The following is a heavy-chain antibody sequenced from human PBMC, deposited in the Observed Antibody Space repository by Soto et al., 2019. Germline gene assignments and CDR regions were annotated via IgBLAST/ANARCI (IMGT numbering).Heavy chain of an antibody. Sequence: ADVKKPGSSVKVSCKASGGTFSSYAISWVRQAPGQGLEWMGGIIPIVGTANYAQKFQGRVTITADESTSTAYMELSSLRSEDTAVYYCARPDDSSGPKAGWGQGTLVTVSS. D-gene: IGHD3-22*01. V-gene: IGHV1-69*01. CDR3: ARPDDSSGPKAG. CDR2: IIPIVGTA. CDR1: GGTFSSYA. J-gene: IGHJ4*02.